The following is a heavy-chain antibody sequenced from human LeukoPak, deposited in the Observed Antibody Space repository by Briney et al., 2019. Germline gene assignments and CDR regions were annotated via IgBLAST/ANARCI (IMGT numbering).Heavy chain of an antibody. D-gene: IGHD3-10*01. Sequence: PSESLSLTCTVSGVSISSGDYYWSWLRQPPGKGLEWIGYIYYSGSTYYNPSLKSRVTISVDTSKNQFSLKLSSVTAADTAVYYCARGSITMVRGVTDDAFDIWGQGTMVTVSS. CDR2: IYYSGST. J-gene: IGHJ3*02. V-gene: IGHV4-30-4*01. CDR3: ARGSITMVRGVTDDAFDI. CDR1: GVSISSGDYY.